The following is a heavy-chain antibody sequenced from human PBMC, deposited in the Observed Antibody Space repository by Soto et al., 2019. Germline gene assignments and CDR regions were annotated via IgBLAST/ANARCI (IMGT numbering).Heavy chain of an antibody. CDR2: ISYDGSNK. CDR3: AKDRTGPWGAAAGRNFFDY. CDR1: GFTFSSYG. D-gene: IGHD6-13*01. Sequence: GGSLRLSCAASGFTFSSYGMHWVRQAPGKGLEWVAVISYDGSNKYYADSVKGRFTISRDNSKNTLYLQMNSLRAEDTAVYYCAKDRTGPWGAAAGRNFFDYWGQGTLVTVSS. V-gene: IGHV3-30*18. J-gene: IGHJ4*02.